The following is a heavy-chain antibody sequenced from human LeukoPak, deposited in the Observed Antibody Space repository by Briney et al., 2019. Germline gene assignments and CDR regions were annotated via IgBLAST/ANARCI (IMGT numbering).Heavy chain of an antibody. CDR2: IYHSGSI. Sequence: KPSETLSLTCTVSGYSISNGYYWGWIRQPPGKGLEWIGSIYHSGSIYYTPSLKSRVTISVDTSKNQLSLKLSSVTAADPAVYYCARNKGRYGSGTVHFDPWGQGTLVTVSS. V-gene: IGHV4-38-2*02. CDR3: ARNKGRYGSGTVHFDP. D-gene: IGHD3-10*01. CDR1: GYSISNGYY. J-gene: IGHJ5*02.